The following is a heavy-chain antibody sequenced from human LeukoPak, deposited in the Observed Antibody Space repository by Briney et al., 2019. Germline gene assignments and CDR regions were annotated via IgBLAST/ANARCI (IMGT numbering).Heavy chain of an antibody. CDR3: ARAFGVLGGLNWFDP. CDR1: GYTFTSYG. D-gene: IGHD3-10*01. CDR2: ISAYNGNT. V-gene: IGHV1-18*01. J-gene: IGHJ5*02. Sequence: GASVKVSCKASGYTFTSYGISWVRQAPGQGLEWMGWISAYNGNTDYAQKLQGRVTMTTDTSTSTAYMELRSLRSDDTVVYYCARAFGVLGGLNWFDPWGQGTLVTVSS.